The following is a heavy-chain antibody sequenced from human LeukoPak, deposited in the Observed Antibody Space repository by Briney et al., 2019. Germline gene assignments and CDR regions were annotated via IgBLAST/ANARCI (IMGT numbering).Heavy chain of an antibody. CDR2: IYSGGST. CDR1: GFTVSSNY. V-gene: IGHV3-53*01. J-gene: IGHJ4*02. D-gene: IGHD4-17*01. Sequence: GGSLRLSRAASGFTVSSNYMSWVRQAPGKGLEWVSVIYSGGSTYYADSVKGRFTISRDNSKNTLYLQMNSLRAEDTAAYYCARDHYGDLNFDYWGQGTLVTVSS. CDR3: ARDHYGDLNFDY.